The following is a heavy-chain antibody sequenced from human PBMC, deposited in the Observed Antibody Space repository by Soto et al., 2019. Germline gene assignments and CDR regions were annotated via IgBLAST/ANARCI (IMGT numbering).Heavy chain of an antibody. CDR3: ARRQDYGDLDY. V-gene: IGHV4-39*01. D-gene: IGHD4-17*01. CDR1: GGSISSSSYY. CDR2: IYYSGST. J-gene: IGHJ4*02. Sequence: PSETLSLTCTVSGGSISSSSYYWGWIRQPPGKGLEWIGSIYYSGSTYYNPSLKSRVTISVDTSKNQFSLKLSSVTAADTAVYYCARRQDYGDLDYWGQGTLVTVSS.